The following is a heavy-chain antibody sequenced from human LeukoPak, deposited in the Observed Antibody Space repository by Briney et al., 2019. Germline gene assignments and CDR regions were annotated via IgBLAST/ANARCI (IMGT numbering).Heavy chain of an antibody. CDR3: ARDTGAGYDILTGRVPDAFDI. CDR2: MLYSGST. J-gene: IGHJ3*02. Sequence: SETLSLTCTVSGGSISSYYWSWIRQSPGKGLEWIGYMLYSGSTNQNPSLRSRVTISVDTSKNQVSLKLSSVTAADTAVYYCARDTGAGYDILTGRVPDAFDIWGQGTMVTVSS. CDR1: GGSISSYY. V-gene: IGHV4-59*12. D-gene: IGHD3-9*01.